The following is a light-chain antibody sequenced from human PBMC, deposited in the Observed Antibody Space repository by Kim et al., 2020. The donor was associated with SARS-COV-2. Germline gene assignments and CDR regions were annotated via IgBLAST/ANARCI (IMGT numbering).Light chain of an antibody. V-gene: IGKV3-20*01. CDR1: QSVSSN. CDR3: QQYGSSPLT. CDR2: GAS. J-gene: IGKJ4*01. Sequence: VYPVESATLSCRASQSVSSNLAWYQQKPGQAPRLLIYGASSRATGIPDRFSGSGSGTDFTLTISRLEPEDFAVYYCQQYGSSPLTFGGGTKVDIK.